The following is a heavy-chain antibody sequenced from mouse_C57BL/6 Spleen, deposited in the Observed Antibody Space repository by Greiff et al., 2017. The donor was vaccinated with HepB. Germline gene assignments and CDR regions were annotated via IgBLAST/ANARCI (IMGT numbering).Heavy chain of an antibody. J-gene: IGHJ2*01. CDR1: GFSLTSYG. CDR3: ARLEYI. CDR2: IWAGGST. Sequence: QVQLKESGPGLVAPSQSLSITCTVSGFSLTSYGVHWVRQPPGKGLEWLGVIWAGGSTNYNSALMSRLSISKDNSKSQVFLKMNSMQTDDTAMYYCARLEYIWGQGTTLIVSS. V-gene: IGHV2-9*02. D-gene: IGHD1-3*01.